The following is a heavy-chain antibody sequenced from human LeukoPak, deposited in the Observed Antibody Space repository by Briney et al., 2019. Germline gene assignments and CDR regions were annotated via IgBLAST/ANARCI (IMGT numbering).Heavy chain of an antibody. CDR2: ISAYNGNT. D-gene: IGHD6-6*01. Sequence: GASVKVSCKASGYTFTGYYMHWVRQAPGQGLEWMGWISAYNGNTNYAQKLQGRVTMTTDTSTSTAYMELRSLRSDDTAVYYCAREKSLYSSSPFDYWGQGTLVTVSS. CDR1: GYTFTGYY. CDR3: AREKSLYSSSPFDY. V-gene: IGHV1-18*04. J-gene: IGHJ4*02.